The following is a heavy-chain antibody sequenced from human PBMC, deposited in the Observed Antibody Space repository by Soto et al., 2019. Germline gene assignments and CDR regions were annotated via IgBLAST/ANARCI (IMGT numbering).Heavy chain of an antibody. V-gene: IGHV1-24*01. CDR2: FDSEDGET. CDR1: GYTLTELS. D-gene: IGHD3-22*01. Sequence: ASVKVSCKVSGYTLTELSMHWVRQAPGKGLEWMGGFDSEDGETIYAQKFQGRVTMTEDTSTDTAYMELSSLRSEDTAVYYCATTFCDSSGYSPFDYWGQGTLVTVSS. J-gene: IGHJ4*02. CDR3: ATTFCDSSGYSPFDY.